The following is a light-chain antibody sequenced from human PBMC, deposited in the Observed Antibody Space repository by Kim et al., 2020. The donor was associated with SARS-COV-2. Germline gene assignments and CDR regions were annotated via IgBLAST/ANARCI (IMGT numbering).Light chain of an antibody. CDR3: QQYGASPWT. Sequence: IVLTQFLGTLSVSPGERATLSCRASHSVNKNFLAWYQQKPGQAPRLLIHAASKRATGISDRFSGNGSRTDFSLSISRLEPEDFAVYHCQQYGASPWTFGQGTKVDIK. CDR1: HSVNKNF. V-gene: IGKV3-20*01. J-gene: IGKJ1*01. CDR2: AAS.